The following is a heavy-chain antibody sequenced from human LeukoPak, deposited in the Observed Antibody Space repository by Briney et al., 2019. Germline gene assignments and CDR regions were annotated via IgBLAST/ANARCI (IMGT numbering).Heavy chain of an antibody. CDR2: ISGSGGST. Sequence: GRSLRLSCAASGFTFSSYAMHWVRQAPGKGLEWVSAISGSGGSTYYADSVKGRFTISRDNSKNTLYLQMNSLRAEDTAVYYCAKSGLLWFGELLYGGWYYFDYWGQGTLVTVSS. V-gene: IGHV3-23*01. D-gene: IGHD3-10*01. CDR3: AKSGLLWFGELLYGGWYYFDY. CDR1: GFTFSSYA. J-gene: IGHJ4*02.